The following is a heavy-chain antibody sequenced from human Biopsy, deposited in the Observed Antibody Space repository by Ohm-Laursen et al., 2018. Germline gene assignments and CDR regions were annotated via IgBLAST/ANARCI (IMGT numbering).Heavy chain of an antibody. CDR2: VYYTGST. CDR1: GDSISSYY. J-gene: IGHJ2*01. CDR3: ARDRGYYSDRTVPGYFDL. Sequence: SDTLSLTCTVSGDSISSYYWSWIRQPPGKGLKWIGYVYYTGSTDYNPSLQSRVTISVDTSKNHFSLRLRSVTPADTAIYYCARDRGYYSDRTVPGYFDLWGRGTLVTVPS. V-gene: IGHV4-59*01. D-gene: IGHD3-22*01.